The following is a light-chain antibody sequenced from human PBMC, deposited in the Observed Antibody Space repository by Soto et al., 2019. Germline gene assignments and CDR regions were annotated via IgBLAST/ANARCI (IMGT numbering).Light chain of an antibody. CDR1: SNDVGYYNY. V-gene: IGLV2-14*01. Sequence: QSALRQPASVSGSPGQSITISCTGTSNDVGYYNYVSWYQQHPGQAPQLMISEVTTRPSGVSDRFSGSKSGNTASLTISSLQAEDEAHYYCSSYTTADTQMFGGGTKLTDL. J-gene: IGLJ3*02. CDR2: EVT. CDR3: SSYTTADTQM.